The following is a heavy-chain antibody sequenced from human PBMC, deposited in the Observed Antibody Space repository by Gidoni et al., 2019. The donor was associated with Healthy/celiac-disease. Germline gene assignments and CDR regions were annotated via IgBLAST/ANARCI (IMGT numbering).Heavy chain of an antibody. Sequence: ESGGGVVQPGRSLRLSCAASGFTFSSSGMHWVRQAPGKGLEWVAVIWYDGSNKYYADSVKGRFTISRDNSKNTLYLQMNSLRAEDTAVYYCARDPQYCSGGSCYPGHYFDYWGQGTLVTVSS. CDR1: GFTFSSSG. J-gene: IGHJ4*02. V-gene: IGHV3-33*01. CDR3: ARDPQYCSGGSCYPGHYFDY. CDR2: IWYDGSNK. D-gene: IGHD2-15*01.